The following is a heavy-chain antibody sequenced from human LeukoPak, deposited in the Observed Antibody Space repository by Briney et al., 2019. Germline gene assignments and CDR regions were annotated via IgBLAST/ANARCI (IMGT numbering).Heavy chain of an antibody. CDR2: INHSGST. Sequence: PSETLSLTCAVYGGSFSGYYWSWIRQPPGKGLGWIGEINHSGSTNYNPSLKSRVTISVDTSKNQFSLELSSVTAADTAVYYCASVVVPAAMGGGWFDPWGQGTLVTVSS. CDR1: GGSFSGYY. J-gene: IGHJ5*02. D-gene: IGHD2-2*01. CDR3: ASVVVPAAMGGGWFDP. V-gene: IGHV4-34*01.